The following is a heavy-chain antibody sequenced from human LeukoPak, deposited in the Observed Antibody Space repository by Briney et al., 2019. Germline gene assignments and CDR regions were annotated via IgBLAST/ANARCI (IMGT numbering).Heavy chain of an antibody. CDR2: VFYNGST. D-gene: IGHD2-2*01. J-gene: IGHJ3*02. Sequence: SETLSLTCTVSGGSISDYFWSWIRQPPGKGLEWVGYVFYNGSTNYNPSLKSRVTMSVDTSKNQFSLKLSSVTAADTAVYYCARAVPAAWGAFDIWGQGTMVTVSS. V-gene: IGHV4-59*12. CDR1: GGSISDYF. CDR3: ARAVPAAWGAFDI.